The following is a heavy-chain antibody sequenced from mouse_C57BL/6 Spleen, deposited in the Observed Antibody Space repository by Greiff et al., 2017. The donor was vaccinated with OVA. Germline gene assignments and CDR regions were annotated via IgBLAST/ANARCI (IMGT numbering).Heavy chain of an antibody. CDR1: GFTFSDYG. J-gene: IGHJ3*01. Sequence: EVKLVESGGGLVKPGGSLKLSCAASGFTFSDYGMHWVRQAPEKGLEWVAYISSGSSTIYYADTVKGRFTISRDNAKNTLFLQMTSLRSEDTAMYYCARMGSPFAYWGQGTLVTVSA. CDR2: ISSGSSTI. CDR3: ARMGSPFAY. V-gene: IGHV5-17*01.